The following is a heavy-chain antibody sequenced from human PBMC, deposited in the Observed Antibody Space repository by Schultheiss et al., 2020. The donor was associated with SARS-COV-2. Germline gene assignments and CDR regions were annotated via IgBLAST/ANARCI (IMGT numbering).Heavy chain of an antibody. Sequence: SETLSLTCAVSGGSISSSNWWSWVRQPPGKGLEWIGEIYHSGSTNYNPSLKSRVTISVDTSKNQFSLKLSSVTAADTAVYYCARERSSLWQWLVWFDPWGQGTLVTVSS. CDR2: IYHSGST. D-gene: IGHD6-19*01. J-gene: IGHJ5*02. CDR1: GGSISSSNW. CDR3: ARERSSLWQWLVWFDP. V-gene: IGHV4-4*02.